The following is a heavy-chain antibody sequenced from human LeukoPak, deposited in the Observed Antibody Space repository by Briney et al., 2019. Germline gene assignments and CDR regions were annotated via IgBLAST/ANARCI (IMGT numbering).Heavy chain of an antibody. Sequence: GSGPTLVNPTQTLTLTCTFSGFSLSTSGVIVGWIRQPPGKALEWLALIYWNDDKRYSPSLKGRLTITKDTSKNQVVLTMTNMNPVDTATYYCAHSLTGHSGYLFDYWGQGTLVTVSS. CDR3: AHSLTGHSGYLFDY. V-gene: IGHV2-5*01. CDR2: IYWNDDK. J-gene: IGHJ4*02. CDR1: GFSLSTSGVI. D-gene: IGHD3-22*01.